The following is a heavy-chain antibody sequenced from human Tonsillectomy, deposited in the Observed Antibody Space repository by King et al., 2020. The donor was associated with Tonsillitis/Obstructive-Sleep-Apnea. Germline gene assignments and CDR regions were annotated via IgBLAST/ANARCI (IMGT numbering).Heavy chain of an antibody. J-gene: IGHJ4*02. CDR3: ARHVRDGYGTNFDY. D-gene: IGHD5-24*01. Sequence: QLQESGPGLVKPSETLSLTCSVSGHSIRSNSDYWGWIRQPPGKGLEWIGTIDYTGSTYYNPSLKSRVTISVDTSNNQCSLKLSSVTAADTAVSYCARHVRDGYGTNFDYWGQGTLVTVSS. CDR1: GHSIRSNSDY. CDR2: IDYTGST. V-gene: IGHV4-39*01.